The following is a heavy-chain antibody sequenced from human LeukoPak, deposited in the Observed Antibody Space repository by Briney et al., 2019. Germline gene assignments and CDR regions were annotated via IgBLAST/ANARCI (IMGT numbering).Heavy chain of an antibody. J-gene: IGHJ4*02. V-gene: IGHV4-39*01. CDR2: IYYSGST. CDR3: ASSEAEYDYVWGSYLY. CDR1: GGSISSSSYY. Sequence: PSETLSLTCTVSGGSISSSSYYWGWIRQPPGKGLEWIGNIYYSGSTYYNPSLKSRVTISVDTSKNQFSLKVSSVTAADTAVYYCASSEAEYDYVWGSYLYWGQGTLVTVSS. D-gene: IGHD3-16*02.